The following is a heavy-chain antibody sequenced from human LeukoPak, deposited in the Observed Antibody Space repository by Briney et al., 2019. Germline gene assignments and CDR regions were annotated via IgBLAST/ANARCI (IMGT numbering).Heavy chain of an antibody. CDR1: GGSISSGSYY. Sequence: SQTLSLTCTVSGGSISSGSYYWSWIRQPAGKGLEWIGRIYTSGSTNYNPSLKSRVTISADTSKNQFSLKLSSVTAADTAVYYCARDSPTNYFDYWGQGTLVTVSS. CDR3: ARDSPTNYFDY. CDR2: IYTSGST. V-gene: IGHV4-61*02. J-gene: IGHJ4*02. D-gene: IGHD1-14*01.